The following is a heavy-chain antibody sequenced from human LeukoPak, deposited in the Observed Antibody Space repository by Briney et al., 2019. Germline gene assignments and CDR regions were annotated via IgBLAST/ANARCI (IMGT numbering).Heavy chain of an antibody. J-gene: IGHJ4*02. CDR3: AREYYDDSGHSHDS. CDR2: IKQDGSRE. Sequence: GGSLRLSCAASGFIFSNFWMGWVRQAPGKGPEWVADIKQDGSREYYVDSVKGRFTISRDNAKNSLYLQLNSLRAEDTAVYFCAREYYDDSGHSHDSWGQGTLVTVSS. D-gene: IGHD3-22*01. CDR1: GFIFSNFW. V-gene: IGHV3-7*01.